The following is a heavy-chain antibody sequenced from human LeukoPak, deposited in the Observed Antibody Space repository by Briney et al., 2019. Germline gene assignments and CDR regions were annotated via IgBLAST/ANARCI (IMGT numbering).Heavy chain of an antibody. J-gene: IGHJ6*02. CDR2: ISGDGGST. V-gene: IGHV3-43*02. CDR3: AKDLAIFGGVTDYYYGMDV. D-gene: IGHD3-3*01. CDR1: GFTFDDYA. Sequence: GGSLRLSCAASGFTFDDYAMHWVRQAPGKGLEWVSLISGDGGSTYYADSVKGRFTISRDNSKNSLYLQMNSLRTEDTALYYCAKDLAIFGGVTDYYYGMDVWGQGTTVTVSS.